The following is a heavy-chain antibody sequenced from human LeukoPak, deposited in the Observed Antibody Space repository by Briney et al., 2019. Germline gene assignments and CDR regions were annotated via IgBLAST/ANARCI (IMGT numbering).Heavy chain of an antibody. CDR3: ARPPQNRCGGDCPLGH. J-gene: IGHJ4*02. CDR2: IYPGDSDT. CDR1: GYLFTSYW. Sequence: GESLKISCEGSGYLFTSYWIGWVRQMPGKGREWMGIIYPGDSDTRYSPSFQGQVTISADKSISTAYLQLSSLKASDTAMYYCARPPQNRCGGDCPLGHWGQGTLVTVSS. D-gene: IGHD2-21*02. V-gene: IGHV5-51*01.